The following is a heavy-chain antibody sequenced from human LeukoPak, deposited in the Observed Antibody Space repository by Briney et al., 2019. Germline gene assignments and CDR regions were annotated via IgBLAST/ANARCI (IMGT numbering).Heavy chain of an antibody. V-gene: IGHV3-23*01. CDR3: GKGVNGYVFSAFDI. CDR1: GFTFSSYA. J-gene: IGHJ3*02. Sequence: GGSLRLSCAASGFTFSSYAMSWVRQAPGKGLEWVSAISGSGGSTYYADSVKGRFTISRGNSKNTLYLQMNSLRAEDTAVYYCGKGVNGYVFSAFDIWGQGTMVTVSS. CDR2: ISGSGGST. D-gene: IGHD3-16*01.